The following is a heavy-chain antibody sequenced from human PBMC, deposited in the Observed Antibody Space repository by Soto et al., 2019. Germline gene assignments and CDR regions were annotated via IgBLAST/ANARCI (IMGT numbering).Heavy chain of an antibody. D-gene: IGHD3-10*01. V-gene: IGHV1-2*02. CDR3: ASTGNYGSGTSFRVDY. Sequence: ASVKVSCKASGCTFTGYYVHWVRQAPGQGLEWMGWINPNSGATIYPQKFQGRVTMTRDTSISTAYMELNSLRFDDTAVYYCASTGNYGSGTSFRVDYWGQGTLVTVSS. J-gene: IGHJ4*02. CDR1: GCTFTGYY. CDR2: INPNSGAT.